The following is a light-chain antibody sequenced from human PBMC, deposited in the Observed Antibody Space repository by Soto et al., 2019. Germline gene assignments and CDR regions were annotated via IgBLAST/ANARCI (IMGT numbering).Light chain of an antibody. CDR3: QQSYSTPT. Sequence: DIQMTQSPSSLSASVGDRVTITCRASQSISSYLNWYQQKPGKAPKLLIYAASSLQSGVPSRFSGSGSGTDFTLTSRSLQPEDFATYYCQQSYSTPTFGQGTKVEIK. J-gene: IGKJ1*01. CDR2: AAS. CDR1: QSISSY. V-gene: IGKV1-39*01.